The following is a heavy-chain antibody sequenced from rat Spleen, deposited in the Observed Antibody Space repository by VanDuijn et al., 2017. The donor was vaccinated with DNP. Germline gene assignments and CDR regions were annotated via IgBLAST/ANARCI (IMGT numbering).Heavy chain of an antibody. CDR2: ISYDGSST. CDR1: GFTFSNSD. CDR3: ARHDYYSSPYYAMDA. Sequence: EVQLVESGGGLVQPGRSMILSCAASGFTFSNSDMAWVRQAPTKGLEWVATISYDGSSTYYRDSVKGRFTISRDNAKSTLYLQMDSLRSEDTATYYCARHDYYSSPYYAMDAWGQGTSVTVSS. J-gene: IGHJ4*01. D-gene: IGHD1-2*01. V-gene: IGHV5-7*01.